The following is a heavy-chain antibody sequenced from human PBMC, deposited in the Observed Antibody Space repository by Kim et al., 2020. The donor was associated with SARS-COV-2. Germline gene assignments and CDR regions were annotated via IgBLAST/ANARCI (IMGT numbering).Heavy chain of an antibody. CDR3: ARRTSKLLWFGELSPEVWYFDL. CDR1: GGSFSGYY. D-gene: IGHD3-10*01. J-gene: IGHJ2*01. CDR2: INHSGST. V-gene: IGHV4-34*01. Sequence: SETLSLTCAVYGGSFSGYYWSWIRQPPGKGLEWIGEINHSGSTNYNPSLKSRVTISVDTSKNQFSLKLSSVTAADTAVYYCARRTSKLLWFGELSPEVWYFDLWGRGTLVTVSS.